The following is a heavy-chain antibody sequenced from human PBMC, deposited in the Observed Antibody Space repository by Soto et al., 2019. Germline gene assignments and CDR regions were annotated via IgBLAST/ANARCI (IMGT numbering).Heavy chain of an antibody. V-gene: IGHV4-59*12. CDR3: AREPRYYDSSGYSAFDI. D-gene: IGHD3-22*01. Sequence: SETLSLTCTVSGGSISSYYWIWIRQPPGKGLEWIGYIYYSGSTYYNPSLKSRVTISVDRSKNQFSLKLSSVTAADTAVYYCAREPRYYDSSGYSAFDIWGQGTMVTVSS. CDR2: IYYSGST. CDR1: GGSISSYY. J-gene: IGHJ3*02.